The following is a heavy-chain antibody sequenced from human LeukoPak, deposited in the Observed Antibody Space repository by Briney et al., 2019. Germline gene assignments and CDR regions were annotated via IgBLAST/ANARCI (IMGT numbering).Heavy chain of an antibody. CDR2: INPNSGGT. D-gene: IGHD3/OR15-3a*01. CDR3: ARDWTVAALNYYYYYMDV. J-gene: IGHJ6*03. V-gene: IGHV1-2*02. Sequence: ASVKVSCKASGYTFTSYDINWVRQATGQGLEWMGWINPNSGGTNYAQKFQGRVTMTRDTSISTVYMEMSRLRSDDTAVYYCARDWTVAALNYYYYYMDVWGKGTTVTVSS. CDR1: GYTFTSYD.